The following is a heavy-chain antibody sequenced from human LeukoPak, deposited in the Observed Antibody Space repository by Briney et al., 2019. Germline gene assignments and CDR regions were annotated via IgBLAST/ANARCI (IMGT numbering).Heavy chain of an antibody. V-gene: IGHV1-8*01. CDR3: VRDGEGVAISVNYWFDP. CDR1: GFTFTSYD. J-gene: IGHJ5*02. CDR2: MNPNNGNT. D-gene: IGHD3-10*01. Sequence: ASVKVSYKASGFTFTSYDINWVRQASGQGLEWMGWMNPNNGNTGYAQKFQGRVTMTRDTSISTAYKELRGLRSEDTAVYYCVRDGEGVAISVNYWFDPWGQGTLVTVSS.